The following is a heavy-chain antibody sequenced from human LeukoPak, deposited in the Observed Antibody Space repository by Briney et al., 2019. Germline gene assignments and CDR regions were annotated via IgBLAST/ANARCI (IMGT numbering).Heavy chain of an antibody. D-gene: IGHD3-10*01. J-gene: IGHJ4*02. CDR1: GGTFSNYA. Sequence: ASVKVSCKASGGTFSNYAISWVRQAPGQGLEWMGGIIPIFGSADYAHKFQGRVSITADASTSTAYMELGSLRSEDMAVYYCARALPSYYSDNWYPLDSWGQGTLVTVSS. CDR3: ARALPSYYSDNWYPLDS. CDR2: IIPIFGSA. V-gene: IGHV1-69*13.